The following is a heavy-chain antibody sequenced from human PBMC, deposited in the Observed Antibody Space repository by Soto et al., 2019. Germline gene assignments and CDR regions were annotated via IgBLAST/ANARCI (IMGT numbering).Heavy chain of an antibody. Sequence: ASVKVSCKASGYTFTSYAMHWVRQAPGQRLEWMGWINAGNGNTKYSQKFQGQVTISADKSISTAYLRWSSLKASDTAMYYCATPYYGSGYYYGMDVWGQGTTVTVSS. CDR1: GYTFTSYA. D-gene: IGHD3-10*01. CDR3: ATPYYGSGYYYGMDV. CDR2: INAGNGNT. V-gene: IGHV1-3*01. J-gene: IGHJ6*02.